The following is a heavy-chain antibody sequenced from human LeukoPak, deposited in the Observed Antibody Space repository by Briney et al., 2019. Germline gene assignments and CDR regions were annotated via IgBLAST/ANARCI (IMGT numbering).Heavy chain of an antibody. CDR1: GDTIRGYG. CDR2: ISVYNGNT. Sequence: GASVKVSCKASGDTIRGYGFSWVRQAPGQGLEWMGWISVYNGNTDYVQKFQGRVSMTTDTSTSTAYMELRNLRSDDTALYYCATINYDFWSGNMEVWGQGTTVIVSS. CDR3: ATINYDFWSGNMEV. D-gene: IGHD3-3*01. J-gene: IGHJ6*02. V-gene: IGHV1-18*01.